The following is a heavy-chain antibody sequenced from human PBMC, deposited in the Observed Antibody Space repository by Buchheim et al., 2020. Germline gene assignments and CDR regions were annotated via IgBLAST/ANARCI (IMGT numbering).Heavy chain of an antibody. J-gene: IGHJ6*02. D-gene: IGHD2-2*01. CDR3: ARGQDIVVVPAAIRVGYYYYGMDV. Sequence: QVQLVQSGAEVKKPGASVKVSCKASGYTFTGYYMHWVRQAPGQGLEWMGWINPNSGGTNYAQKFQGWVTMTRDPSISTAYMELSRLRSDDTAVYYCARGQDIVVVPAAIRVGYYYYGMDVWGQGTT. CDR2: INPNSGGT. CDR1: GYTFTGYY. V-gene: IGHV1-2*04.